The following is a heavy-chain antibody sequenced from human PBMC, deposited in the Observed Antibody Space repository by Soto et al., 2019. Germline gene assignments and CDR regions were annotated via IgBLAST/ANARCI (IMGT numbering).Heavy chain of an antibody. CDR1: GYTFTSYD. V-gene: IGHV1-8*01. Sequence: QVQLVQSGAEVKKPGASVKVSCKASGYTFTSYDINWVRQATGHGLEWMGWMNPNSGNTGYAQKFQGRVTMTRNTSISTAYMELSSLRSEDTAVYYCARGLFVRSTSGTSGDDYWGQGTLVTVSS. D-gene: IGHD2-2*01. J-gene: IGHJ4*02. CDR2: MNPNSGNT. CDR3: ARGLFVRSTSGTSGDDY.